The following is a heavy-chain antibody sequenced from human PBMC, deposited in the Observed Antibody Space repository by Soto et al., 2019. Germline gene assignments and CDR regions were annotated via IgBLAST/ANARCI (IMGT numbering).Heavy chain of an antibody. D-gene: IGHD2-15*01. J-gene: IGHJ4*02. CDR3: ARLNGGSPDF. CDR2: IYMSGTT. CDR1: DGYINNHF. Sequence: SETLSLTCTVSDGYINNHFWSWIRQPAGKGLEWIGHIYMSGTTTYNPSLKSRVTMSVDTPRNQFSLKVSSVTAADTAVYYCARLNGGSPDFWGQGALVTVSS. V-gene: IGHV4-4*07.